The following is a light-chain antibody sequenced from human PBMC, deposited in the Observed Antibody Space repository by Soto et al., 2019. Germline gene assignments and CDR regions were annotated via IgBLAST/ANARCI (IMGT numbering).Light chain of an antibody. Sequence: QSVLTQPPSASGTPGQRATISCSGSSSNIGSNIVNWYQQIPGAAPKLVIYSDNQRPSGVPDRFSGSKSGTSASLAISGLQSEDEADYYCAAWDDSLNGSNWVFGGGTKLTVL. CDR2: SDN. CDR3: AAWDDSLNGSNWV. CDR1: SSNIGSNI. V-gene: IGLV1-44*01. J-gene: IGLJ3*02.